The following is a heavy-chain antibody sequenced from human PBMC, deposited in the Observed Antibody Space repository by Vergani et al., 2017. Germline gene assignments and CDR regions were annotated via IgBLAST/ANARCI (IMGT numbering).Heavy chain of an antibody. CDR1: GFTFSSYA. CDR2: ISSNGGST. V-gene: IGHV3-64D*06. Sequence: EVQLVESGGGLVQPGGSLRLSCSASGFTFSSYAMHWVRQAPGKGLEYVSAISSNGGSTYYADSVKGRFTISRDNSKNTLYLQMSSLRAEDTAVYYCVAAYYDSSGYYSYWGQGTLVTVSS. CDR3: VAAYYDSSGYYSY. J-gene: IGHJ4*02. D-gene: IGHD3-22*01.